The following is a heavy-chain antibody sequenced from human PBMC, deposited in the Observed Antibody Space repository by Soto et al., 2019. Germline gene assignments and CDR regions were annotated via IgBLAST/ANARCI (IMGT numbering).Heavy chain of an antibody. J-gene: IGHJ6*02. Sequence: GESLKISCKGSGYSXTSYWIGWVRQMPGKGLEWMGIIYPGDSDTRYSPSFQGQVTISADKSIRTAYLQWSSLKASDTAMYYCAGGGVRGVITRTRDYYGMDVWGQGTTVTVSS. D-gene: IGHD3-10*01. CDR3: AGGGVRGVITRTRDYYGMDV. CDR1: GYSXTSYW. V-gene: IGHV5-51*01. CDR2: IYPGDSDT.